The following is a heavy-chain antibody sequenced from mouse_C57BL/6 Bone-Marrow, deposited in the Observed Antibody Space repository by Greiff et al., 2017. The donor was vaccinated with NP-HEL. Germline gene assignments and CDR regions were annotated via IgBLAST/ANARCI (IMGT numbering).Heavy chain of an antibody. CDR1: GYTFTDYE. CDR3: TRGPSYYGSGAWFAY. J-gene: IGHJ3*01. CDR2: IDPETGGT. Sequence: QVQLQQSGAELVRPGASVTLSCKASGYTFTDYEMHWVKQTPVHGLEWIGAIDPETGGTAYNQKFKGKAILTADKSSSTAYRELRSLTSEDSAVYYCTRGPSYYGSGAWFAYWGQGTLVTVSA. V-gene: IGHV1-15*01. D-gene: IGHD1-1*01.